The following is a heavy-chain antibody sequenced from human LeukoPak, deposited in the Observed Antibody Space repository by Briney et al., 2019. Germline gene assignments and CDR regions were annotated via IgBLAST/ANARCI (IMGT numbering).Heavy chain of an antibody. Sequence: SETLSLTCAVSGGSISGYYWSWIRQPPGKGLEWIGDINHSGSTNYNPSLKSRVTISVDTSKNQFSLKLSSVTAADTAVYYCARLRFLEWPPSPTDAFDIWGQGTMVTVSS. J-gene: IGHJ3*02. CDR2: INHSGST. CDR1: GGSISGYY. CDR3: ARLRFLEWPPSPTDAFDI. D-gene: IGHD3-3*01. V-gene: IGHV4-34*01.